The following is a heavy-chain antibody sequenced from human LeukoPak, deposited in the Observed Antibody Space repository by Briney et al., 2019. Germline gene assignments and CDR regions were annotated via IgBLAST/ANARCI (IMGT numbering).Heavy chain of an antibody. Sequence: SETLSLTCTVSGGSISSYYWSWIRQPPGKGLEWIGYIYYGGSTYYNPSLKSRVTISVDTSKNQFSLKLSSVTAADTAVYYCARHVIMITFGGVIVPEMGYFDYWGQGTLVTVSS. CDR1: GGSISSYY. CDR2: IYYGGST. D-gene: IGHD3-16*02. V-gene: IGHV4-59*04. J-gene: IGHJ4*02. CDR3: ARHVIMITFGGVIVPEMGYFDY.